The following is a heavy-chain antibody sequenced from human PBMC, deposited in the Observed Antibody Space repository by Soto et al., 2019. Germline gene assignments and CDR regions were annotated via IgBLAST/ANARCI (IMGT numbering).Heavy chain of an antibody. CDR2: IKSKTDGGTT. D-gene: IGHD2-21*01. Sequence: EVQLVESGGGLVKPGGSLRLSCAASGFTFSNAWMNWVRQAPGKGLEWVGRIKSKTDGGTTDYAAPVKGRFTISRDDSKNTLYLQMNSLKTEDTAVYYCTTDLGPYCGGDCYYGMDVWGQGTTVTVSS. CDR3: TTDLGPYCGGDCYYGMDV. V-gene: IGHV3-15*07. J-gene: IGHJ6*02. CDR1: GFTFSNAW.